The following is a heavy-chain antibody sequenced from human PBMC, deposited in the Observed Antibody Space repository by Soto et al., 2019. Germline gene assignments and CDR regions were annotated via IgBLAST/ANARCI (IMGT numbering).Heavy chain of an antibody. CDR3: ARGIGSNVGNFDY. J-gene: IGHJ4*02. V-gene: IGHV3-13*01. D-gene: IGHD2-8*01. CDR2: IGTAGDT. Sequence: GGSLRLSCAASGFTFSSYDMHWVRQATGKGLEWVSVIGTAGDTYYPGSVKGRFTISRENAKNSLYLQMNSLRAEDTAVYHCARGIGSNVGNFDYWGQGTLVTVSS. CDR1: GFTFSSYD.